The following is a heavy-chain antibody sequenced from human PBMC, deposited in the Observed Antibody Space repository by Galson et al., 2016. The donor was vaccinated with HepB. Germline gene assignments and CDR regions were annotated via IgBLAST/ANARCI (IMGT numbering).Heavy chain of an antibody. Sequence: SLRLSCAASGFTFTDYYMTWIRQAPGKGLEWVSYISSSGSYTKYADSVKGRFTISRDNARKSPYLQMNSLRPDGTAVYYCAREDSSWYGYYGMDVWGQGTTVTVSS. V-gene: IGHV3-11*06. CDR3: AREDSSWYGYYGMDV. CDR1: GFTFTDYY. J-gene: IGHJ6*02. CDR2: ISSSGSYT. D-gene: IGHD6-13*01.